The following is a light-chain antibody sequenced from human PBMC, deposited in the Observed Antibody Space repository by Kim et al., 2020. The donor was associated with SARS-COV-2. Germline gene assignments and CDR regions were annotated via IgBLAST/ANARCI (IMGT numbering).Light chain of an antibody. CDR2: QDS. CDR1: KLGDKY. J-gene: IGLJ2*01. CDR3: QAWDSSTVV. Sequence: SYELTQPPSASVSPGQTASITCSGDKLGDKYACWYQHKPGQSPVLVIYQDSKRPSGIPERFSGSNSGNTATLTISRTQAMDEADYYCQAWDSSTVVFGGGTQLTVL. V-gene: IGLV3-1*01.